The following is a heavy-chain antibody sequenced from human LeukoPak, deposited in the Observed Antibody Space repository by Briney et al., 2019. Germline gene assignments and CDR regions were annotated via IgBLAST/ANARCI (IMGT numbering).Heavy chain of an antibody. CDR2: IYYSGT. CDR1: GGSISSYY. Sequence: PSETLSLTCTVSGGSISSYYWSWIRQPPGKGLEWIGYIYYSGTNYNPSLKSRVTISVDTSKNQFSLKLRSVTAADTAVYYCARHAVITTFDYWGQGTLVTVSS. D-gene: IGHD3-22*01. CDR3: ARHAVITTFDY. J-gene: IGHJ4*02. V-gene: IGHV4-59*01.